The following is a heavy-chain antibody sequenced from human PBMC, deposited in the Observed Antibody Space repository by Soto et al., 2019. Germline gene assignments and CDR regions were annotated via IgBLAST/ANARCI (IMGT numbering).Heavy chain of an antibody. CDR2: IYYSGST. CDR3: ARDRRYSSGWYGYYFDY. J-gene: IGHJ4*02. CDR1: GGSISSYY. D-gene: IGHD6-19*01. V-gene: IGHV4-59*01. Sequence: SETLSLTCTVSGGSISSYYWSWIRQPPGKGLEWIGYIYYSGSTNYNPSLKSRVTISVDTSKNQFSLKLSSVTAADTAVYYCARDRRYSSGWYGYYFDYWGQGTLVTVSS.